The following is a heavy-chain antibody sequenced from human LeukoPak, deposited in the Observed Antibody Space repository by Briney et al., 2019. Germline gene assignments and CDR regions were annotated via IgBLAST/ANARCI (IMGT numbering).Heavy chain of an antibody. CDR1: GGSFSGYY. V-gene: IGHV4-34*01. CDR2: TNHSGST. CDR3: AMHPKYYYMDV. J-gene: IGHJ6*03. Sequence: SETLSLTCAVYGGSFSGYYWSWIRQPPGKGLEWIGETNHSGSTNYNPSLKSRVTISVDTSKNQFSLKLSSVTAADTAVYYCAMHPKYYYMDVWGKGTTVTVSS.